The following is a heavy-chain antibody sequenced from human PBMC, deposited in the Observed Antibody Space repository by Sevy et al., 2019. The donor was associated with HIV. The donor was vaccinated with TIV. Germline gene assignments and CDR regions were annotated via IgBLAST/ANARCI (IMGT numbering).Heavy chain of an antibody. CDR3: AGDLGSTWDGHSRGALEV. Sequence: LLRQSQTLSLTCDISGESVSSKSVAWNWIRQSPSRGFEWLGRTYYRSKWYNHYADPVRSRITINSDASMNQFSLHLNSVTPEDTAEYFCAGDLGSTWDGHSRGALEVWGHGTVVTVSS. CDR2: TYYRSKWYN. V-gene: IGHV6-1*01. D-gene: IGHD6-6*01. CDR1: GESVSSKSVA. J-gene: IGHJ3*01.